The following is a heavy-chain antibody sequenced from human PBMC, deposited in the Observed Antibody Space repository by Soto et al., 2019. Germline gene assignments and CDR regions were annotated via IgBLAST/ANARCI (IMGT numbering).Heavy chain of an antibody. CDR3: AAELGFGKLSVV. CDR1: GDTFKNCV. J-gene: IGHJ6*02. Sequence: SVKVSCKASGDTFKNCVISWVRRAPGQGLEWMGGIIPLFGTTDFAQRFQGRLTITTDESTTTAYMELSRLRSEDTATYYCAAELGFGKLSVVWGQGTTVTVSS. V-gene: IGHV1-69*05. CDR2: IIPLFGTT. D-gene: IGHD3-10*01.